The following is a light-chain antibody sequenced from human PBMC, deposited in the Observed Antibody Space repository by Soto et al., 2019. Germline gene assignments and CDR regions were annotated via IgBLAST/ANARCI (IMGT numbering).Light chain of an antibody. CDR2: DVS. V-gene: IGLV2-14*01. Sequence: QTVLTQPASVSGSPGPSITISCTGTSSDVGGYNYVSWYQQHPGKAPKLMIYDVSNRPSGVSNRFSGSKSGNTASLTISGLQAEDEADYYCSSYTSSSSNYVFGTGTKATVL. CDR1: SSDVGGYNY. J-gene: IGLJ1*01. CDR3: SSYTSSSSNYV.